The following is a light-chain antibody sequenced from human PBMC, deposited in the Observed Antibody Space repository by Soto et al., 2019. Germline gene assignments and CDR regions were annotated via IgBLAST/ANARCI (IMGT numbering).Light chain of an antibody. CDR1: QSVGSY. CDR2: DAF. V-gene: IGKV3-11*01. CDR3: QQRSSWPLS. J-gene: IGKJ4*01. Sequence: EIVLTQSPATLSLSPGERATLSCSASQSVGSYFAWYQHKPCQAPRLLIYDAFIRATGIPARFSGSGSGTDFTLTLSSLEPEDFAVYFCQQRSSWPLSFGGGTMVQLK.